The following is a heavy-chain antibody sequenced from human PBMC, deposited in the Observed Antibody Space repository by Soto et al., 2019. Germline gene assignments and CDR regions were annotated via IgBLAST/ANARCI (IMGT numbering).Heavy chain of an antibody. Sequence: SETLSLTCTVSGGSLSSYYWTWIRQSPGKGLEWIGYVYFSGNTNYNPSLKSRVTMSIDTSKNQLSLRLASVTAADTAFYFCGSVRPSGYVLSWGQGTLVTVSS. V-gene: IGHV4-59*01. CDR2: VYFSGNT. CDR3: GSVRPSGYVLS. D-gene: IGHD6-25*01. J-gene: IGHJ5*02. CDR1: GGSLSSYY.